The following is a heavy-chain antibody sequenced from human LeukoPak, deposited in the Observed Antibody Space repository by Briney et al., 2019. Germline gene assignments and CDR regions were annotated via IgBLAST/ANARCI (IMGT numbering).Heavy chain of an antibody. J-gene: IGHJ3*02. CDR1: GYSISSGYY. Sequence: SEALSLTCAVSGYSISSGYYWGWIRQPPGKGLEWIGSIYHSGSTYYNPSLKSRVTISVDTSKNQFSLKLSSVTAADTAVYYCARRGRTLDDAFDIWGQGTMVTVSS. D-gene: IGHD1-1*01. CDR3: ARRGRTLDDAFDI. V-gene: IGHV4-38-2*01. CDR2: IYHSGST.